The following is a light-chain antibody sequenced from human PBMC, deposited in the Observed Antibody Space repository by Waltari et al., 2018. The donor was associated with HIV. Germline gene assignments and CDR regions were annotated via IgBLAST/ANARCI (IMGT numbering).Light chain of an antibody. Sequence: EIVLTQSPGTLSLSPGERATLSCRASHTVTNQFLAWYQQSPGQAPRLLIYGASTRATGIPDRFSGSGFGTDFTLTISRLEPEDVAVYYCQQYGAAPWTFGQGTKVEMK. CDR3: QQYGAAPWT. V-gene: IGKV3-20*01. J-gene: IGKJ1*01. CDR2: GAS. CDR1: HTVTNQF.